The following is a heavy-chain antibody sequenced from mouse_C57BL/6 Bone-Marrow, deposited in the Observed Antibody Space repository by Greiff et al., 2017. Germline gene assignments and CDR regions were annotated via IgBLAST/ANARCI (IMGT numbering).Heavy chain of an antibody. D-gene: IGHD4-1*02. J-gene: IGHJ3*01. CDR2: ISSGGSYT. Sequence: DVHLVESGGDLVKPGGSLKLSCAASGFTFSSYGMSWVRQTPDKRLAWVATISSGGSYTYYPDSVKGRFTISRDNAKNTLYLQMSSLKSEDTAMYYCARLQLGPWFAYWGQGTLVTVSA. CDR3: ARLQLGPWFAY. CDR1: GFTFSSYG. V-gene: IGHV5-6*01.